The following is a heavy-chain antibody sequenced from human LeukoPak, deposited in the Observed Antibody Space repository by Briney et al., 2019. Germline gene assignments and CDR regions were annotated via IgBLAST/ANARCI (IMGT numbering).Heavy chain of an antibody. J-gene: IGHJ5*02. CDR3: ARDSSRGYYWFDP. CDR1: GCIFSSYG. Sequence: ASVKVSCKASGCIFSSYGINWVRQAPGQGLEWMGWISGYNANTHYAQKLQGRVSMTTDTSTSTAYMELRSLRSDDTAVYYCARDSSRGYYWFDPWGQGTLVTVSS. CDR2: ISGYNANT. V-gene: IGHV1-18*01. D-gene: IGHD6-25*01.